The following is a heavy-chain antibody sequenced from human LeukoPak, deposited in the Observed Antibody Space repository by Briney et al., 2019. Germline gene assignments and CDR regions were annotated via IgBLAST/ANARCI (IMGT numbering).Heavy chain of an antibody. V-gene: IGHV2-70*11. CDR3: ARASTIHDLFDY. CDR1: GFSLSTSGMC. Sequence: SGPTLVNPTQTLTLTCTFSGFSLSTSGMCVSWIRQPSGKALEWLTRIDWDDDKYYSTSLKTRLTISKDTSKNQVVLTMTNMDPVDTATYYCARASTIHDLFDYWGQGTLVTVSS. CDR2: IDWDDDK. D-gene: IGHD5/OR15-5a*01. J-gene: IGHJ4*02.